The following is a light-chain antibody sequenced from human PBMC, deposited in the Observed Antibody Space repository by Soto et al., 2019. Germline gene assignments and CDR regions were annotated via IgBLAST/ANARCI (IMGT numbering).Light chain of an antibody. Sequence: QSALTQPPSASGSPGQSVTISCTGTSSDVGTYNYVSWYQQHPGKAPKLIIYEVNKRPSGVPDRFSGSKSGNTASLTVSGLQAEDEADYYCSSYAGSKTPFGGGTQLTVL. V-gene: IGLV2-8*01. CDR1: SSDVGTYNY. CDR2: EVN. CDR3: SSYAGSKTP. J-gene: IGLJ2*01.